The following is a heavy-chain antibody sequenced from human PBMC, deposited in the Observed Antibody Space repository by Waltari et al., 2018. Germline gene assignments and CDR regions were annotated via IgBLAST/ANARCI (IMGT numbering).Heavy chain of an antibody. J-gene: IGHJ4*02. CDR1: GFTFSTFA. CDR3: VKDRGTGDGMYYFNN. V-gene: IGHV3-30-3*01. D-gene: IGHD7-27*01. Sequence: QVQLVESGEGVVQPGRSLRLSCAASGFTFSTFAMHWVRQAPGKGVGWVSGISYDGNNKFYADSVKGRFTISRDNSKNMLQLQMNSLRVEDTAIYYCVKDRGTGDGMYYFNNWGQGTLVTVSS. CDR2: ISYDGNNK.